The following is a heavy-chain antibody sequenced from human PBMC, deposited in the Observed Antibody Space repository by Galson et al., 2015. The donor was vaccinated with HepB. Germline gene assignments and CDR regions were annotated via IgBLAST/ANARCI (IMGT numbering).Heavy chain of an antibody. CDR2: IWYDGSRK. Sequence: SLRLSCAASGFTFSSYGMHWVRQAPGKGLEWLAVIWYDGSRKYHADSVEGRFTISRDNSKNTLDLQMDNLRVEDTALYYCATDTSERLDFWGQGTLVSVSS. CDR1: GFTFSSYG. CDR3: ATDTSERLDF. V-gene: IGHV3-33*08. J-gene: IGHJ4*02. D-gene: IGHD1-1*01.